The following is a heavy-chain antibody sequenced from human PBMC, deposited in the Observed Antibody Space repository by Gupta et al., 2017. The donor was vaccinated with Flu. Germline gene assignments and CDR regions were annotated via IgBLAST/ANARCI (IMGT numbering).Heavy chain of an antibody. D-gene: IGHD2-2*01. Sequence: GKGLEGVGRIKSKSEGETIDYAAPVIGRFTISKDASMGTLYLRMDSLKTEDTAVYYCTTPRYCTSTSCGSIDYWGQGTLVTVSS. J-gene: IGHJ4*02. CDR2: IKSKSEGETI. CDR3: TTPRYCTSTSCGSIDY. V-gene: IGHV3-15*01.